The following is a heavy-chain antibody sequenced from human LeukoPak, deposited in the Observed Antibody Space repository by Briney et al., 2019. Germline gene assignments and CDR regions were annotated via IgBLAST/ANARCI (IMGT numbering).Heavy chain of an antibody. J-gene: IGHJ3*02. V-gene: IGHV3-21*01. CDR2: ISRRSSYI. CDR1: GFSFSSYS. CDR3: ARAPSVLRRFDWLPLYDAFDI. D-gene: IGHD3-9*01. Sequence: PGGSLRLSCATSGFSFSSYSMNWVRQAPGKGLEWVSSISRRSSYIYYADSMKGRSTISRDNAKNSLYLQMNSLRAEDTAVYYCARAPSVLRRFDWLPLYDAFDIWGQGTMVTVSS.